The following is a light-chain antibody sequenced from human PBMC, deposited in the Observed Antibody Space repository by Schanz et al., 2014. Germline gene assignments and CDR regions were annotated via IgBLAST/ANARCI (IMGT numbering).Light chain of an antibody. CDR1: TSNLGATYD. CDR3: QSYDSSLSGYVV. J-gene: IGLJ2*01. CDR2: ANN. V-gene: IGLV1-40*01. Sequence: SVLTQPPSVSGAPGQRVTISCTGSTSNLGATYDVHWYQQLPGAAPKLLIYANNIRPSGVPDRFSGSKSGTSASLAITGLQAEDEANYYCQSYDSSLSGYVVFGGGTKLTVL.